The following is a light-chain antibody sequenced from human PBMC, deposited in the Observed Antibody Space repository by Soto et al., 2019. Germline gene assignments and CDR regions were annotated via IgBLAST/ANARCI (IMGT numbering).Light chain of an antibody. V-gene: IGKV1-12*01. CDR3: QQANSLPWT. J-gene: IGKJ1*01. CDR1: QGISNW. CDR2: VAS. Sequence: DIQMTQSPSSVXXXVXDRVXXXCRASQGISNWLAWYQQKPGKAPKLLIYVASNLQSGVPSRFSGSGSGTDFTLTISSLQPEDFATYYCQQANSLPWTFGQGTKVEIK.